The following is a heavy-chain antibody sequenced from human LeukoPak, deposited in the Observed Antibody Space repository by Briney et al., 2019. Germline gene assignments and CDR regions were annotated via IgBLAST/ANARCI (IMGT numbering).Heavy chain of an antibody. CDR2: IYYSGST. Sequence: SETLSLTCNVSGDSISSDYWSWIRQPPGKGLEWIGHIYYSGSTNYNPSLKSRVTISVDASKNHFSLKVSSVTAADTAVYYCARLAARSTVAARGRTWFDAWGQGTLGTVSS. V-gene: IGHV4-59*01. D-gene: IGHD6-6*01. CDR1: GDSISSDY. CDR3: ARLAARSTVAARGRTWFDA. J-gene: IGHJ5*02.